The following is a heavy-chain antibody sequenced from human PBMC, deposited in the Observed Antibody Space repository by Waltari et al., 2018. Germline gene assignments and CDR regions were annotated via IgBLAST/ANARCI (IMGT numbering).Heavy chain of an antibody. CDR3: TRADGMTDLDY. CDR2: IRSKTYGGAP. V-gene: IGHV3-49*04. J-gene: IGHJ4*02. Sequence: EVQLAESGGGLVQPGRSLRRSCTASGFNFGDYAMTWVRQVPGKGLEWVGFIRSKTYGGAPEYAASVKGRFTISRDDSKSVAYLQMNSLRTEDTALYYCTRADGMTDLDYWGQGALVTVSS. CDR1: GFNFGDYA.